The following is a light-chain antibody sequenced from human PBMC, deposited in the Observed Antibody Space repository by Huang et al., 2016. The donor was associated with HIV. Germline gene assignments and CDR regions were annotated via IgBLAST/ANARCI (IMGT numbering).Light chain of an antibody. CDR3: QQYYSTPPIT. CDR2: AAS. Sequence: DIQMTQSPSSLSASVGDRVTITCRASQGISNSLAWYQQKPGKAPKLLLYAASRLKSGVPSRFSSSGSGTDYTLTISSLQPEDFATYYCQQYYSTPPITFGQGTRLEIK. J-gene: IGKJ5*01. CDR1: QGISNS. V-gene: IGKV1-NL1*01.